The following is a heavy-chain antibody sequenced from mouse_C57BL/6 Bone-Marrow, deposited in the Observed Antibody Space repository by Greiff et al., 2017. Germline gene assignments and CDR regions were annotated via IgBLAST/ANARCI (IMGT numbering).Heavy chain of an antibody. D-gene: IGHD3-3*01. CDR3: TLPGRAY. CDR1: GFNIKDDY. J-gene: IGHJ4*01. V-gene: IGHV14-4*01. CDR2: IDPENGDT. Sequence: EVQLKESGAELVRPGASVKLSCTASGFNIKDDYMHWVKQRPEQGLEWIGWIDPENGDTEYASKFQGKATITADTSSNTAYLQLSSLTSEDTAVYYCTLPGRAYWGQGTLVTVSS.